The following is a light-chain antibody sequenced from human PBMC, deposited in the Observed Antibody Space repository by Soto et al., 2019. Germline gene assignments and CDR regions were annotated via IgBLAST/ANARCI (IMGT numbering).Light chain of an antibody. CDR2: GAS. V-gene: IGKV1-39*01. CDR1: RSLGVD. CDR3: QQTYTVPWT. Sequence: DIQMTQSPSSLSASIGDRVIITCRASRSLGVDLSWYQQNPGKAPKLLIYGASNLQDGVPSRFSGSGSGTDFTLTIRSLRLEDSATYYCQQTYTVPWTFGQGSKVEIK. J-gene: IGKJ1*01.